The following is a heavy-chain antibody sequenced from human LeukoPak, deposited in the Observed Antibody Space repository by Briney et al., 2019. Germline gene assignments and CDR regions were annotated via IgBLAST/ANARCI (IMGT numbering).Heavy chain of an antibody. J-gene: IGHJ6*02. CDR1: GGSISSYY. D-gene: IGHD3-10*01. CDR3: ARHLLLWFGETGGPHGMDV. V-gene: IGHV4-59*08. CDR2: IYYSGST. Sequence: SETLSLTCTVSGGSISSYYWSWIRKPPGKGLEWIGYIYYSGSTNYNPSLKSRVTISVDTSKNQFSLKLSSVTAADTAVYYCARHLLLWFGETGGPHGMDVWGQGTTVTVSS.